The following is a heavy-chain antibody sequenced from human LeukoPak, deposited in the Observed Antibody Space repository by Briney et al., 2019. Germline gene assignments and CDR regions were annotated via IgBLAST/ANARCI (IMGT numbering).Heavy chain of an antibody. J-gene: IGHJ4*02. Sequence: SETLSLTCAVYGGSFSGYYWSWIRQPPGKGLEWIGEINHSGSTNYNPSLKSRVTISVDTSKNQFSLKLSSVTAADTAVYYCARNGGSSNAGDYWGQGALVTVSS. V-gene: IGHV4-34*01. CDR2: INHSGST. CDR1: GGSFSGYY. CDR3: ARNGGSSNAGDY. D-gene: IGHD6-13*01.